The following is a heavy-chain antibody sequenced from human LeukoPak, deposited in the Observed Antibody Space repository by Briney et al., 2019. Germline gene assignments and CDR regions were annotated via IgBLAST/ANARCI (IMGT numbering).Heavy chain of an antibody. CDR2: IYHSGST. Sequence: SETLSLTCTVSGGSISSYYWSWIRQPAGKGLEGIGSIYHSGSTYYNPSLKSRVNISVDTSKNQFSLKLSSVTAADTAVYYCARLQQWLEDSWFDPWGQATLVTVSS. CDR3: ARLQQWLEDSWFDP. J-gene: IGHJ5*02. CDR1: GGSISSYY. V-gene: IGHV4-4*07. D-gene: IGHD6-19*01.